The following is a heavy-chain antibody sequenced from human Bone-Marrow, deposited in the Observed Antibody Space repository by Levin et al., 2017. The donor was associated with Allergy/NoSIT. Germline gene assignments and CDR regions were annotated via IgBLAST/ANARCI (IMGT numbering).Heavy chain of an antibody. CDR2: INHIGTT. CDR1: GGSFSGPF. D-gene: IGHD3-3*01. J-gene: IGHJ2*01. V-gene: IGHV4-34*01. Sequence: SQTLSLTCGVYGGSFSGPFWSWIRQPPGKGLQWIGEINHIGTTNSEPSLKSRVTISVDTSKKQFSLNLTSVTAADTAVYYCARGARYSILGPQNWYFDLWGRGTLVTVSS. CDR3: ARGARYSILGPQNWYFDL.